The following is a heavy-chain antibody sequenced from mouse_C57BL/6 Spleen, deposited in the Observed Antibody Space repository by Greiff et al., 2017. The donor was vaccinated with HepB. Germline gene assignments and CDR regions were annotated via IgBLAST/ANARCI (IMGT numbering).Heavy chain of an antibody. D-gene: IGHD2-3*01. Sequence: QVQLQQPGAELVKPGASVKLSCKASGYTFTSYWMHWVKQRPGQGLEWIGMIHPNSGSTNYNEKFKSKATLTVDKSSSTAYMQLSSLTSEDSAVYYCARFYDVYYHWYFDVWGTGTTVTVSS. CDR3: ARFYDVYYHWYFDV. CDR2: IHPNSGST. CDR1: GYTFTSYW. J-gene: IGHJ1*03. V-gene: IGHV1-64*01.